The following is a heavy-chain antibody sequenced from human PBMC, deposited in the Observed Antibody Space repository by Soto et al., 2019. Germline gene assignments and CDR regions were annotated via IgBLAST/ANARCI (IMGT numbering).Heavy chain of an antibody. Sequence: SETLSLTCAVYGGSFSGYYWSWIRQPPGKGLEWIGEINHSGSTNYNPSLKSRVTISVDTSKNQFSLKLSSVTAADTAVYYCARDGYCSGGSCYSTYYFDYCGQGTLVTVS. V-gene: IGHV4-34*01. CDR1: GGSFSGYY. CDR3: ARDGYCSGGSCYSTYYFDY. J-gene: IGHJ4*02. CDR2: INHSGST. D-gene: IGHD2-15*01.